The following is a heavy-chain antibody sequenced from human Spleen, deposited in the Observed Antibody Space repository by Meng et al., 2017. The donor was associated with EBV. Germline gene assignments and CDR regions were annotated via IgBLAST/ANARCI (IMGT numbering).Heavy chain of an antibody. V-gene: IGHV4-4*02. CDR2: IHHSGTT. J-gene: IGHJ4*02. CDR3: ARGLGGHYPTMEY. CDR1: GASIDSSDW. Sequence: QGPPQGSGPGLVKPSGPLSLPVAGSGASIDSSDWWTWVRQAPGKGLEWIGEIHHSGTTNYNPSLESRVTISIDKSDNQFSLKLTSVTAADTAVYYCARGLGGHYPTMEYWGQGTLVTVSS. D-gene: IGHD3-22*01.